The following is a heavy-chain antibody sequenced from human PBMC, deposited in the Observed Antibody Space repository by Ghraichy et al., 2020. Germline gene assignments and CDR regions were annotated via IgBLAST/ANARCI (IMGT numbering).Heavy chain of an antibody. CDR2: ISAYNGNT. V-gene: IGHV1-18*01. CDR3: ARVSTYYYASASYSAMDV. J-gene: IGHJ6*02. D-gene: IGHD3-10*01. CDR1: GYTFNTYG. Sequence: ASVKVSCKASGYTFNTYGITWVRQAPGQGLEWMGWISAYNGNTNHAQELQGRVTMTTDTSTSTAYMELSSLRSDDTAVYYCARVSTYYYASASYSAMDVWGHGTTVTVSS.